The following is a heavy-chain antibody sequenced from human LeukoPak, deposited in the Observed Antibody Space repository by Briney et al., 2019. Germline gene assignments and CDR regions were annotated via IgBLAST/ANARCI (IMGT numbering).Heavy chain of an antibody. Sequence: PSETLSLTCTVSGGSISNYYWSWIRQPPGKGLEWIGYIYYSGSTKYNPSLKSRVTISVDTYKNQFSLRLSSVTAADTAVYYCARDWGVSARPCYMDVWGKGTTVTVSS. CDR1: GGSISNYY. J-gene: IGHJ6*03. V-gene: IGHV4-59*01. D-gene: IGHD6-6*01. CDR3: ARDWGVSARPCYMDV. CDR2: IYYSGST.